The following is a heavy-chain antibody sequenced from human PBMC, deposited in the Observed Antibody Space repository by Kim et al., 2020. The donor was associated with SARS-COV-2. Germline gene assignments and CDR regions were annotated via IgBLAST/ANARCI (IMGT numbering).Heavy chain of an antibody. Sequence: ADSVEGRFPHSRDNAKNSLYLQMNRLRAEDTAVYYCAGRVDFWGGYYVDYWGQGTLVTVSS. J-gene: IGHJ4*02. V-gene: IGHV3-11*01. CDR3: AGRVDFWGGYYVDY. D-gene: IGHD3-3*01.